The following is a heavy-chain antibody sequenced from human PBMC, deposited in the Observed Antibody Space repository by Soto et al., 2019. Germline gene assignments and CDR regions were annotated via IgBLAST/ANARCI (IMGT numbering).Heavy chain of an antibody. D-gene: IGHD5-12*01. CDR1: GVTFSSYA. J-gene: IGHJ6*02. V-gene: IGHV1-69*13. CDR3: ARVPGGYNYYYYYGMDV. CDR2: IIPIFGTA. Sequence: ASVKVSCKASGVTFSSYAISWVRKAPGQGLEWMGGIIPIFGTANYAQKFQGRVTITADESTSTAYMELSSLRSEDTAVYYCARVPGGYNYYYYYGMDVWGQGTTVTVSS.